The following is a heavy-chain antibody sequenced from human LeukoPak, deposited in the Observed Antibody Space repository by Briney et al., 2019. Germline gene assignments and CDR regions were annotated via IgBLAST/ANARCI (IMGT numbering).Heavy chain of an antibody. CDR1: GGSINSYY. D-gene: IGHD6-19*01. J-gene: IGHJ4*02. CDR3: ARRLFSSGWYRSSYFDD. V-gene: IGHV4-59*01. CDR2: IYYSGST. Sequence: PSETLSLTCTVPGGSINSYYWTWIRQPPGKGLEWIGYIYYSGSTNYNPSLESRVTISVATSKNQFSLKLNSVTAADTAVYYCARRLFSSGWYRSSYFDDWGQGTLVTVSS.